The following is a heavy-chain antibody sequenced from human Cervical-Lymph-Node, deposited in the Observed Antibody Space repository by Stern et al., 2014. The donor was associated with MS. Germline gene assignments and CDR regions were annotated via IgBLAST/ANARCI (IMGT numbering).Heavy chain of an antibody. CDR2: IDWADYR. J-gene: IGHJ4*02. D-gene: IGHD3-3*01. V-gene: IGHV2-70*20. CDR1: GFSLNTTGMG. Sequence: QVTLKESGPALVKPTQTLTLTCTFSGFSLNTTGMGVSWDRQSPGKALDSLALIDWADYRSYSTSLKTRLTISKDSSKNQVVLTVTNMDPVDTATYFCGRILYDSWSGYYPFDYWGRGTLVTVSS. CDR3: GRILYDSWSGYYPFDY.